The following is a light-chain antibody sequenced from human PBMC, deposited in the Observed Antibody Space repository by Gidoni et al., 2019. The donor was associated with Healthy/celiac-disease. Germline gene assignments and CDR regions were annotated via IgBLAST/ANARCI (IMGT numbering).Light chain of an antibody. V-gene: IGKV2-28*01. CDR3: MQALQTRLT. Sequence: DIVMTQSPLSLPVTPGEPASISCRSSQSLLHSNGYNYLDWYLQKPGQSPQLLIYLGSNRASGVPERFSGSGSGTDFTLKISRVEAEDVGVYYCMQALQTRLTFXGXTKVEIK. CDR2: LGS. CDR1: QSLLHSNGYNY. J-gene: IGKJ4*01.